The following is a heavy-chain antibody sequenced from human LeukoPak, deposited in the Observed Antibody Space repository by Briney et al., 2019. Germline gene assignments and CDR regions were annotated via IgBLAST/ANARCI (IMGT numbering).Heavy chain of an antibody. D-gene: IGHD4-23*01. CDR3: ARGGSSMTTVVTGPKDI. CDR2: INHSGST. J-gene: IGHJ3*02. V-gene: IGHV4-39*07. CDR1: GGSISSSSYY. Sequence: SETLSLTCTVSGGSISSSSYYWGWIRQPPGKGLEWIGEINHSGSTNYNPSLKSRVTISVDTSKNQFSLKLSSVTAADTAVYYCARGGSSMTTVVTGPKDIWGQGTMVTVSS.